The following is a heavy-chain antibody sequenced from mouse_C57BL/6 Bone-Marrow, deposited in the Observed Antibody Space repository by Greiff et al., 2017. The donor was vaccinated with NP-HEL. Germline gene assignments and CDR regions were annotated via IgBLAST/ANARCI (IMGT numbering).Heavy chain of an antibody. Sequence: EVQLQQSGPELVKPGASVKISCKASGYTFTDYYMNWVKQSHGKSLEWIGDINPNNGGTSYNQKFKSKATLTVDTSSSTAYMQLSSLTSEDSAVYYCARARYSLDYWGQGTTLTVSS. CDR3: ARARYSLDY. V-gene: IGHV1-26*01. CDR1: GYTFTDYY. J-gene: IGHJ2*01. CDR2: INPNNGGT.